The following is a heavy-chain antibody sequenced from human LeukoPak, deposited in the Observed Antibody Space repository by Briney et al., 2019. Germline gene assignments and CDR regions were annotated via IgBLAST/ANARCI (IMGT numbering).Heavy chain of an antibody. CDR1: GFTYSSYA. J-gene: IGHJ6*02. CDR2: ISRSGGST. V-gene: IGHV3-23*01. Sequence: GGSLRLSCAASGFTYSSYAMSWVRQAPGKGREWVSAISRSGGSTYYADSVKGRFTISRDNSKNTLYLQMNSLRAEDTAVYYCATHHAFWSPDYYYYGMDVWGQGTTVTVSS. D-gene: IGHD3-3*01. CDR3: ATHHAFWSPDYYYYGMDV.